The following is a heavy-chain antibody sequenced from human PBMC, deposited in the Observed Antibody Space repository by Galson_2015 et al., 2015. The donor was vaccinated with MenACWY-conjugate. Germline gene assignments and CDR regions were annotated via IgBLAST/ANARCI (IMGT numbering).Heavy chain of an antibody. Sequence: SVKVSCKASGYTFINYFLHWVRQGPGHGLEWMGILNPSDGSTSYAQKFQGRVTMIRDTSTSTVYMELSSLRSEDTAVYFCARDTSCHYFFDSWGQGTLVTVSS. D-gene: IGHD3-3*01. J-gene: IGHJ4*02. CDR1: GYTFINYF. CDR2: LNPSDGST. V-gene: IGHV1-46*01. CDR3: ARDTSCHYFFDS.